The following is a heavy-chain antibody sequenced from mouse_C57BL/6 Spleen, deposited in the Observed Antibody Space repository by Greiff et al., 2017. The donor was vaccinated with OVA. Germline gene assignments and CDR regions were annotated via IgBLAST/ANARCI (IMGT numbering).Heavy chain of an antibody. CDR2: ISYDGSN. CDR1: GYSITSGYY. CDR3: AREGDYDRGYAMDY. D-gene: IGHD2-4*01. V-gene: IGHV3-6*01. Sequence: EVQLQQSGPGLVKPSQSLSLTCSVTGYSITSGYYWNWIRQFPGNKLEWMGYISYDGSNNYNPSLKNRISITRDTSKNQFFLKLNSVTTEDTATYYCAREGDYDRGYAMDYWGQGTSVTVSS. J-gene: IGHJ4*01.